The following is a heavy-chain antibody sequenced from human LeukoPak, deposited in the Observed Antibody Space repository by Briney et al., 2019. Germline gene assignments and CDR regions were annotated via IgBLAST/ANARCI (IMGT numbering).Heavy chain of an antibody. J-gene: IGHJ4*02. Sequence: SDTLSLTCTVSGDSISTSKSYWGWIRQPPLKGLEWIGSIYYTGNTYYNASLKSRVTISVDTSKNQFSLKLSSVTAADTAVYXXARGEMRGGPLVTTDHRSYYFDYWGPGTLVTVSS. CDR2: IYYTGNT. CDR1: GDSISTSKSY. D-gene: IGHD3-9*01. CDR3: ARGEMRGGPLVTTDHRSYYFDY. V-gene: IGHV4-39*01.